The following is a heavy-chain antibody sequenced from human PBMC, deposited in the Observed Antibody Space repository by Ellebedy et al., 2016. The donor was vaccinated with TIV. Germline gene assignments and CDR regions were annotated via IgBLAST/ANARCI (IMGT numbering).Heavy chain of an antibody. Sequence: PGGSLRLSCAASGFSFRSYWMSWVRQAPGKGLEWVANIYQDGGVQYYVDSVKGRFTISRENADNSLFLQMNSLRAEDTAVYYCARRGSYGDYAVQINSWLETWGRGTRVAVTS. CDR2: IYQDGGVQ. CDR1: GFSFRSYW. D-gene: IGHD1-26*01. CDR3: ARRGSYGDYAVQINSWLET. V-gene: IGHV3-7*01. J-gene: IGHJ5*02.